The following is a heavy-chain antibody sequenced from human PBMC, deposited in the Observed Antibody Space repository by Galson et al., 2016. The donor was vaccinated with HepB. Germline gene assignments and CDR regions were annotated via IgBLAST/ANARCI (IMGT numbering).Heavy chain of an antibody. D-gene: IGHD3-3*01. CDR3: ASTTEWSGYYGMDY. Sequence: SVKVSCKASGYSFTGYYIHWVRQAPGQGFEWMGRINPNTGGTKYAQQFQDRVTMTRDTSISTAHMELSRLTSDDTAVYYLASTTEWSGYYGMDYWGQGTLVTVSS. CDR2: INPNTGGT. V-gene: IGHV1-2*06. CDR1: GYSFTGYY. J-gene: IGHJ4*02.